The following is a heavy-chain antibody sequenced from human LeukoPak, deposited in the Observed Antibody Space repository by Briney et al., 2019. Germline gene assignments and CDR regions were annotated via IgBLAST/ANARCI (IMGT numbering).Heavy chain of an antibody. CDR2: IWYDGSNK. D-gene: IGHD2-2*01. J-gene: IGHJ5*02. CDR1: GFSFSSYG. V-gene: IGHV3-33*01. CDR3: VRSARDCSSTSCRLDP. Sequence: GGSLRLSCAASGFSFSSYGTHWVRQAPGKGLEWVAVIWYDGSNKYYVDSVKGRFTISRDNSKNTLYLQMNSLRAEDTAVYYCVRSARDCSSTSCRLDPWGQGTLVTVSS.